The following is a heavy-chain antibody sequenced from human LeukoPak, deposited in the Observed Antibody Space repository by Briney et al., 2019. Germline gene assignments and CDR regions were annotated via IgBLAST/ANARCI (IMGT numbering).Heavy chain of an antibody. CDR1: GFTFSDYY. CDR2: ISTTSSYT. Sequence: TGGSLRLSCAASGFTFSDYYMSWIRQAPGKGLEWVSYISTTSSYTDYADSVRGRFTISRDNANNLLYLQMNSLRPEDTAVYYCARDWYCSSSICYTDRNWFDPWGRGTLVTVSS. V-gene: IGHV3-11*05. J-gene: IGHJ5*02. CDR3: ARDWYCSSSICYTDRNWFDP. D-gene: IGHD2-2*02.